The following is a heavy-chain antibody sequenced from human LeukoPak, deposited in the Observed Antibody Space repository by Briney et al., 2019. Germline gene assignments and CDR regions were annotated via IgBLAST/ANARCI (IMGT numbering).Heavy chain of an antibody. D-gene: IGHD6-19*01. CDR2: ISGSGGST. CDR3: AKGPEYSSGWYLDY. CDR1: GFTYSSYA. Sequence: GGSLRLSCAASGFTYSSYAMSWVRQAPGKGLEWVSAISGSGGSTYYADSVKGRFTISRDNSKNTLYLQMNSLRAEDTAVYYCAKGPEYSSGWYLDYWGQGTLVTVSS. J-gene: IGHJ4*02. V-gene: IGHV3-23*01.